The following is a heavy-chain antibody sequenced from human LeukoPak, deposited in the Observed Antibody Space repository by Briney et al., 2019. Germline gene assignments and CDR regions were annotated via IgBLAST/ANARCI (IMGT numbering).Heavy chain of an antibody. D-gene: IGHD1-26*01. V-gene: IGHV4-61*02. CDR3: TRGHSGTYYVEFDT. Sequence: SETLSLTCTVSGDSISSGSYYWSWIRQPAGKGLEWIGRIHTSGTTNYNPSLKSRVTISVDTSKNQFSLKLTSVTAADTAVYYCTRGHSGTYYVEFDTWGQGTLVTVSS. CDR2: IHTSGTT. CDR1: GDSISSGSYY. J-gene: IGHJ5*02.